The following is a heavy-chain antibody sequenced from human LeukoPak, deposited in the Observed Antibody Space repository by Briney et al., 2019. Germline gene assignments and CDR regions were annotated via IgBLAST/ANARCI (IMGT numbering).Heavy chain of an antibody. V-gene: IGHV4-4*07. CDR2: IYTSGST. D-gene: IGHD3-3*01. CDR1: GNSFGNYY. Sequence: SETLSLTCTVSGNSFGNYYWSWIRQPAGKGLEWIGRIYTSGSTTYNPSLKSRVTMSVDTSKNQFPLKLSSVTAADTAVYYCARVLRFLEWSSFAAFDYWGQGTLVTVSS. CDR3: ARVLRFLEWSSFAAFDY. J-gene: IGHJ4*02.